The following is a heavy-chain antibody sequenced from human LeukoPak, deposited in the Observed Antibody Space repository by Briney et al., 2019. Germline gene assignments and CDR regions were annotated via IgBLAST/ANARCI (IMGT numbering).Heavy chain of an antibody. J-gene: IGHJ3*02. CDR1: GYTFTNYD. CDR2: MNPNSGNT. CDR3: ASGDRLLWFGELFLAFDI. D-gene: IGHD3-10*01. Sequence: ASVKVSCKASGYTFTNYDINWVRQATGQGLEWMGWMNPNSGNTGYAQKFQGRVTITRNTSISTAYMELSSLRSEDTAVYYCASGDRLLWFGELFLAFDIWGQGTMVTVSS. V-gene: IGHV1-8*03.